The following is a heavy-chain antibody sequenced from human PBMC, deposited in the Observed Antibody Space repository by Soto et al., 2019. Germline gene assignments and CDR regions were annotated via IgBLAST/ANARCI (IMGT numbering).Heavy chain of an antibody. Sequence: QVQLVESGGGLVKPGGSLRLSCAASGFTFSDYYTSWIRQAPGKGLEWVSYISSSSSYTNYADSVKGRFTISRDNAKNSLYLRMNSLRAEDTAVYYCARDQGLGLSIAAAGPYYYYYGMDVWGQGTTVTVSS. CDR3: ARDQGLGLSIAAAGPYYYYYGMDV. CDR2: ISSSSSYT. D-gene: IGHD6-13*01. CDR1: GFTFSDYY. V-gene: IGHV3-11*06. J-gene: IGHJ6*02.